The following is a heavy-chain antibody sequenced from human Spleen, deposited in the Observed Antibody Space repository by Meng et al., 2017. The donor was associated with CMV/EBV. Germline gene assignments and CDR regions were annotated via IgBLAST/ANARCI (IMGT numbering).Heavy chain of an antibody. CDR1: GGSISSGGYY. Sequence: TCSVSGGSISSGGYYWSWIRQHPVTGLEWIGYIVYSGSTYYNPSLKSRVIISVDTSKNQFSLKLSSVTAADTAVYYCARDSGYGAVDYWGQGTLVTVSS. CDR2: IVYSGST. CDR3: ARDSGYGAVDY. J-gene: IGHJ4*02. D-gene: IGHD5-12*01. V-gene: IGHV4-31*03.